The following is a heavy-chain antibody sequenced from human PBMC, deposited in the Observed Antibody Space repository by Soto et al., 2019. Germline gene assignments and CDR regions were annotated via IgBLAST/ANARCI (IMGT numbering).Heavy chain of an antibody. V-gene: IGHV3-23*01. Sequence: GGSLRLSCAASGFTFSSLAMSWVRQAPWKGLEWVSDIGGRGDNIYYADSVKGRFTISRDNPKSTLYLQMNSLRAEDTAVYYCTNDWGRKWNDEDSHHWGQGTLVTVSS. CDR1: GFTFSSLA. CDR2: IGGRGDNI. J-gene: IGHJ1*01. D-gene: IGHD1-20*01. CDR3: TNDWGRKWNDEDSHH.